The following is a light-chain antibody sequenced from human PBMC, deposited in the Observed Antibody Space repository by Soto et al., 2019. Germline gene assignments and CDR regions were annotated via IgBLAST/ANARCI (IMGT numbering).Light chain of an antibody. CDR3: SSYAGSKMGV. J-gene: IGLJ1*01. Sequence: QSVLTQPPSASGSPGQSLTISCTGTNSDAGRYKFVSWYQQHPGKAPKLIIYEVTQRPSGVPDRFSASKSGNTASLTASGLQAEDEADYYCSSYAGSKMGVFGTGTKVTVL. CDR1: NSDAGRYKF. CDR2: EVT. V-gene: IGLV2-8*01.